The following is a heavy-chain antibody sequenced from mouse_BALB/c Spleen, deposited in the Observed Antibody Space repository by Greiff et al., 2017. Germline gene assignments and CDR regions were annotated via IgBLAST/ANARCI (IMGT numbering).Heavy chain of an antibody. D-gene: IGHD1-1*01. CDR1: GYTFTSYW. CDR3: TRWDYYGSSYYFDY. Sequence: QVQLKQPGAELVRPGASVKLSCKASGYTFTSYWINWVKQRPGQGLEWIGNIYPSDSYTNYNQKFKDKATLTVDKSSSTAYMQLSSPTSEDSAVYYCTRWDYYGSSYYFDYWGQGTTLTVSS. J-gene: IGHJ2*01. CDR2: IYPSDSYT. V-gene: IGHV1-69*02.